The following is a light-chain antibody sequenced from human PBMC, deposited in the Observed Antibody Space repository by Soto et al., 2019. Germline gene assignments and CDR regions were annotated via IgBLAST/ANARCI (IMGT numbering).Light chain of an antibody. CDR3: QQYDTSPPT. Sequence: EIVLTQSPGTLSLSPGERATLSCRTSQSLTSNNLAWHQQKPGQAPRLLIDPTSRRATGTPDRFSGSGSGTDFTLTISRLEPEDFAVYFCQQYDTSPPTFGGGTKVESK. J-gene: IGKJ4*01. V-gene: IGKV3-20*01. CDR1: QSLTSNN. CDR2: PTS.